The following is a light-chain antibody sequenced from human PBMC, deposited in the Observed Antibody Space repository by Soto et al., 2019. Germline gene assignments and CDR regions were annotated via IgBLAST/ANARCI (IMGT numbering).Light chain of an antibody. Sequence: EIQMTQSPSTLSGSLADRVTITCLASQSISSWLAWYQQKPGRAPKLLIYDASSLESGVPSRFSGSGSGTEFTLTISSLQPDDFATYYCQQYNSYSGTFGQGTKVDIK. CDR2: DAS. CDR1: QSISSW. V-gene: IGKV1-5*01. CDR3: QQYNSYSGT. J-gene: IGKJ1*01.